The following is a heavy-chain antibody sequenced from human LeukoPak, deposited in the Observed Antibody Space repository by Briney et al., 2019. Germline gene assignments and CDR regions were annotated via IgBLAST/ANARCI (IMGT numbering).Heavy chain of an antibody. CDR2: IIPIFGTA. Sequence: GSSVKVSCKASGGTFSSYAISWVRQAPGQGLEWMGGIIPIFGTANYAQKFQGRVTITADESTSTAYMELSSLRSEDTAVYYCARDEDYYGSGSRSFDYWGQGTLVTVSS. J-gene: IGHJ4*02. D-gene: IGHD3-10*01. CDR1: GGTFSSYA. V-gene: IGHV1-69*01. CDR3: ARDEDYYGSGSRSFDY.